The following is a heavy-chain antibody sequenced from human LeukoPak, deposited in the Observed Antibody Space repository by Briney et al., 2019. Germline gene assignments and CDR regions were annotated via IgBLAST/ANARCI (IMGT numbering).Heavy chain of an antibody. CDR1: GGSISSSSYY. CDR3: ARQGREYYYGSGTEGGFDY. D-gene: IGHD3-10*01. J-gene: IGHJ4*02. Sequence: SETLSLTCTVSGGSISSSSYYWGWIRQPPGKGLEWIGSIYYSGSTYYNPSLKSRVTISVDTSKNQFSLKLSSVTAADTAVYYCARQGREYYYGSGTEGGFDYWGQGTLVTVSS. CDR2: IYYSGST. V-gene: IGHV4-39*01.